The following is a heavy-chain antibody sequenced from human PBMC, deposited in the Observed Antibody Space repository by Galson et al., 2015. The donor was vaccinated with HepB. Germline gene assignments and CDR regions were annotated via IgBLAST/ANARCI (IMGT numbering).Heavy chain of an antibody. V-gene: IGHV1-18*04. Sequence: QSGAEVKKPGESLKISCKASGYTFTGYYMHWVRQAPGQGLEWMGWISAYNGNTNYAQKLQGRVTMTTDTSTSTAYMELRSLRSDDTAVYYCARGGVEQAPGAGPRRFDPWGQGTLVTVSS. CDR2: ISAYNGNT. J-gene: IGHJ5*02. CDR1: GYTFTGYY. D-gene: IGHD1/OR15-1a*01. CDR3: ARGGVEQAPGAGPRRFDP.